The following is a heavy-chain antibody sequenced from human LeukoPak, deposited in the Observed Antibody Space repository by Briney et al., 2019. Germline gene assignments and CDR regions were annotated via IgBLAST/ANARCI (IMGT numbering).Heavy chain of an antibody. CDR1: GFTFSSYW. CDR3: ARDLTRGKVRGVIPNWFDP. CDR2: INSDGSST. Sequence: GGSLRLSCAASGFTFSSYWMHWVRQAPGKGLVWVSRINSDGSSTSYADSVKGRFTISRDNAKNTLYLQMNSLRAEDTAVYYCARDLTRGKVRGVIPNWFDPWGQGTLVTVSS. V-gene: IGHV3-74*01. J-gene: IGHJ5*02. D-gene: IGHD3-10*01.